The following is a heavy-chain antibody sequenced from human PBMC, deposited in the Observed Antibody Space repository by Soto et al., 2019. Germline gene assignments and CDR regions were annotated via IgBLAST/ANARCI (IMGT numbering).Heavy chain of an antibody. CDR1: GFTFTSSA. V-gene: IGHV1-58*02. CDR3: AADLAFMIRGPDAFDI. D-gene: IGHD3-10*01. Sequence: SVKVSCTASGFTFTSSAMQWVRQARGQRLEWIGWIVVGSGNTNYAQKFQERVTITRDMSTSTAYMELSSLRSEDTAVYYCAADLAFMIRGPDAFDIWGQGTMVTVSS. CDR2: IVVGSGNT. J-gene: IGHJ3*02.